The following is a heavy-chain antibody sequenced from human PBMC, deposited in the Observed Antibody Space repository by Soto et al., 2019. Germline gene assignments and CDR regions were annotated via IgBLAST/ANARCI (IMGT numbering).Heavy chain of an antibody. Sequence: HITLKESGPALVKPTQTLTLTCTLSGVSLSTSAVGVGWIRQPPGKALEWLALIYWDDDKRYRPSLESRLNITQDTSKNQVVLRLANVDPADTGTYFCAYRHRDESDGGYYPLKFDYWGQGALVTVSS. CDR2: IYWDDDK. CDR3: AYRHRDESDGGYYPLKFDY. D-gene: IGHD3-22*01. V-gene: IGHV2-5*02. CDR1: GVSLSTSAVG. J-gene: IGHJ4*02.